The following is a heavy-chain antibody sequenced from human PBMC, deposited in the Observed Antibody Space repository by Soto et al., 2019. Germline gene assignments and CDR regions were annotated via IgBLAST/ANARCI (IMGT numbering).Heavy chain of an antibody. CDR3: ASDSTGYSSSWLYYYYYYMDV. Sequence: QVQLVQSGAEVKKPGASVKVSCKASGYIFTSYAMHWVRQAPGQRLEWMGWINAGNGNTKYSQKFQGRVTITRDTSASTVYMELSSLRSEDTAVYYCASDSTGYSSSWLYYYYYYMDVWGKGTTVTVSS. CDR1: GYIFTSYA. CDR2: INAGNGNT. J-gene: IGHJ6*03. D-gene: IGHD6-13*01. V-gene: IGHV1-3*01.